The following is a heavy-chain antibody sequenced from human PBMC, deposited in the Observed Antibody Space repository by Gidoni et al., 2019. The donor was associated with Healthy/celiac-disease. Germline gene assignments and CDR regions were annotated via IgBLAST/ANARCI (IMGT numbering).Heavy chain of an antibody. J-gene: IGHJ4*02. D-gene: IGHD1-26*01. Sequence: EVQLVQSGAEVKKPGESLKISCKGSGYSFTSYWIGWVRQMPGKGLEWMGIVYPGDSDTRYSPSFQGQVTISADKSISTAYLQWSSLKASDTAMYYCARLRKVGATGLYYFDYWGQGTLVTVSS. V-gene: IGHV5-51*01. CDR2: VYPGDSDT. CDR1: GYSFTSYW. CDR3: ARLRKVGATGLYYFDY.